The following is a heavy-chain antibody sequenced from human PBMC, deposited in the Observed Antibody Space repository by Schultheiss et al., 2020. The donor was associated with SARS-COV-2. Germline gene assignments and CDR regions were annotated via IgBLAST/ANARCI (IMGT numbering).Heavy chain of an antibody. J-gene: IGHJ6*02. Sequence: GESLKISCAASGFTFSSYAMSWVRQAPGKGLEWVSAISGSGGSTYYADSVKGRFTISRDNSKNTLYLQMNSLRAEDTAVYYCAKSLGGSYHGYYYGMDVWGQGTTVTVSS. D-gene: IGHD1-26*01. CDR3: AKSLGGSYHGYYYGMDV. V-gene: IGHV3-23*01. CDR2: ISGSGGST. CDR1: GFTFSSYA.